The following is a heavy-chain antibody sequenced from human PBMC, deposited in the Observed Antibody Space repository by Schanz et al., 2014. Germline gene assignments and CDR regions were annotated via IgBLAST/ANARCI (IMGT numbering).Heavy chain of an antibody. J-gene: IGHJ6*02. CDR1: GYTFTGYS. D-gene: IGHD4-17*01. CDR3: ARNYGGHSEESDRYGMDV. CDR2: INPNSGGT. Sequence: QVQLVQSGADVKKPGASVKVSCKASGYTFTGYSMHWVRQAPGQGLEWMGRINPNSGGTNYAQKFQGRVTMTRDTSISTVYMELSSLRSEDTAVYYCARNYGGHSEESDRYGMDVWGQGTTVTVSS. V-gene: IGHV1-2*06.